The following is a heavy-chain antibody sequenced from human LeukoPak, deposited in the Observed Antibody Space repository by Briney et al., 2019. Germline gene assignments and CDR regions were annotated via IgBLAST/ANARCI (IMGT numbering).Heavy chain of an antibody. CDR2: ISYDGSNK. CDR1: GFTFSSYA. CDR3: ARDRRVYFDY. V-gene: IGHV3-30-3*01. D-gene: IGHD3-10*01. Sequence: PGGSLRLSCAASGFTFSSYAMSWVRQAPGKGLEWVAVISYDGSNKYYADSVKGRFTISRDNSKNTLYLQMNSLRAEDTAVYYCARDRRVYFDYWGQGTLVTVSS. J-gene: IGHJ4*02.